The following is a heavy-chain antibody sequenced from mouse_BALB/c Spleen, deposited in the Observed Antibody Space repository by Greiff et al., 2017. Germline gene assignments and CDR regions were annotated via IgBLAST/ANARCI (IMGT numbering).Heavy chain of an antibody. V-gene: IGHV3-8*02. Sequence: EVQLQESGPSLVKPSQTLSLTCSVTGDSITSGYWNWIRKFPGNKLEYMGYISYSGSTYYNPSLKSRISITRDTSKNQYYLQLNSVTTEDTATYYCARGYYGSSNYFDYWGQGTTLTVSS. CDR1: GDSITSGY. CDR3: ARGYYGSSNYFDY. D-gene: IGHD1-1*01. CDR2: ISYSGST. J-gene: IGHJ2*01.